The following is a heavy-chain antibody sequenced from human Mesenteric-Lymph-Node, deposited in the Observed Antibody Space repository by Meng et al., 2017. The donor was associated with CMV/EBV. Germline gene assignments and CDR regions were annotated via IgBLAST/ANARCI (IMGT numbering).Heavy chain of an antibody. D-gene: IGHD3-22*01. Sequence: VSVGSISGSDYYWSWIRQLPGKGLEWIGYIYYSGTTYYNPSLESRLTISVDTSKNQFTLKLNSVSAADTAVYYCVRDSSGYSNFDCWGQGTLVTVSS. V-gene: IGHV4-31*02. CDR2: IYYSGTT. CDR3: VRDSSGYSNFDC. J-gene: IGHJ4*02. CDR1: VGSISGSDYY.